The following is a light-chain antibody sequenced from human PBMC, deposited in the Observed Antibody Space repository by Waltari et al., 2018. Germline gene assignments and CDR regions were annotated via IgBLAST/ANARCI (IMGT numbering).Light chain of an antibody. CDR3: NSRDSSGNHLV. CDR1: SLRSYY. Sequence: SSELTQDPAVSVALGPTVRNTCQGDSLRSYYASWYQQKPGQAPVLVNYGKNNRPSGIPDRFSGSSSGNTASLTITGAQAEDEADYYCNSRDSSGNHLVFGGGTKLTVL. CDR2: GKN. V-gene: IGLV3-19*01. J-gene: IGLJ2*01.